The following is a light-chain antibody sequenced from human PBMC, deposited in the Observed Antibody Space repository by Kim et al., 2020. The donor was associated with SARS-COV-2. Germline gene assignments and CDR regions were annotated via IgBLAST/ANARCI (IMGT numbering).Light chain of an antibody. J-gene: IGKJ4*01. CDR3: QQRSNWPLS. V-gene: IGKV3-11*01. CDR2: DAS. CDR1: QGVGSD. Sequence: EIVLTQSPVTLSLSPGERATLSCRASQGVGSDLVWYQQKPGQAPRLLIYDASNRATGIPARFSGSGSGTDFTLTISGLEPEDFAVYYCQQRSNWPLSFGGGTKVDIK.